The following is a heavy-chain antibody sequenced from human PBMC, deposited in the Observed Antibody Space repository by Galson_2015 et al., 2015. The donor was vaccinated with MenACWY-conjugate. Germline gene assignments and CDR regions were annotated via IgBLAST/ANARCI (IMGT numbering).Heavy chain of an antibody. CDR2: VSYDASSR. CDR3: VRAEGWLRSAFDL. D-gene: IGHD5-12*01. Sequence: SLRLSCAASGFRFSSYTFYWVRESPGKGLEWVAVVSYDASSRYYRDSVQGRFTLSRDNSKNTVSLEMSSLGPEDSAVYYCVRAEGWLRSAFDLWGQGTMVTVSS. V-gene: IGHV3-30*10. J-gene: IGHJ3*01. CDR1: GFRFSSYT.